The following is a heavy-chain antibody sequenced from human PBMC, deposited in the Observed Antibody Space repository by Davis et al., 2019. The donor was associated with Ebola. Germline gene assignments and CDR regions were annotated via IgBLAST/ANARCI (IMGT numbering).Heavy chain of an antibody. CDR2: ISSSSSYI. D-gene: IGHD3-22*01. Sequence: PGGSLRLSCAASGFTFSSYSMNWVRQAPGKGLEWVSSISSSSSYIYYADSVKGRFTISRDNAKNSLYLQMNSLRAEDTAVYYCARAAYYYDSSGYPWGQGTLVTVSS. CDR1: GFTFSSYS. V-gene: IGHV3-21*01. CDR3: ARAAYYYDSSGYP. J-gene: IGHJ5*02.